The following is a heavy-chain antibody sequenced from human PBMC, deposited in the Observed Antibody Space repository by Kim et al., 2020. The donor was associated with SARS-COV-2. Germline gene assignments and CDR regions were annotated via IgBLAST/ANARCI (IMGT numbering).Heavy chain of an antibody. Sequence: ASVKVSCTNSGQTFSEHGMHWVRQAPGQRFEWMGWIHAGNGNTRYSQKFQDRITITRDTSAKTVYMEVTRLRADDTAMYYCSPKGGGPNGDSYLYYYMY. CDR3: SPKGGGPNGDSYLYYYMY. D-gene: IGHD3-16*02. J-gene: IGHJ6*03. V-gene: IGHV1-3*01. CDR1: GQTFSEHG. CDR2: IHAGNGNT.